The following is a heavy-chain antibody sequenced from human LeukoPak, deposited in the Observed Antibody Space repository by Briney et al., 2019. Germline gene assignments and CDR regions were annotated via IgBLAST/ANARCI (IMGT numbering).Heavy chain of an antibody. J-gene: IGHJ4*02. Sequence: GGSLRLSCVASGFTFSDAWMSWVRQAPGKGLEWVGRIKSKIDGGTIDYGAPVKGRFTISRDDSRNTLYLQMNSLKTEDTAVYYCTTRRQDGCWGQGTLVTVS. CDR1: GFTFSDAW. V-gene: IGHV3-15*01. CDR2: IKSKIDGGTI. D-gene: IGHD6-25*01. CDR3: TTRRQDGC.